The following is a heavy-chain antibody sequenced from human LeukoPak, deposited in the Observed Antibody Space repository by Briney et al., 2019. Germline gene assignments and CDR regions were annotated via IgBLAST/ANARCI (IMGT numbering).Heavy chain of an antibody. J-gene: IGHJ4*02. CDR2: ISSSAGTI. D-gene: IGHD6-19*01. V-gene: IGHV3-48*01. CDR1: GSTFSSYS. Sequence: GGSLRLSCAASGSTFSSYSMSWVRQAPGKGLEWVSYISSSAGTIYYADPVKGRFTISRDSSKNSLYLQMNSLRAEDTAVYYCARVVRGIGAWYDYWGQGTLVTVSS. CDR3: ARVVRGIGAWYDY.